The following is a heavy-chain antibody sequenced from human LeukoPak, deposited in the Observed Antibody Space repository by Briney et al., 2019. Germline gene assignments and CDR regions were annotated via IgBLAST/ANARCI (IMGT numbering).Heavy chain of an antibody. V-gene: IGHV3-30*03. D-gene: IGHD2-2*01. CDR3: ARVRAGYCTSTSCYTGMDV. J-gene: IGHJ6*02. CDR2: ISYDGSNE. CDR1: GFTFSSYG. Sequence: PGGSLRLSCAASGFTFSSYGMHWVRQAPGKGLEWVALISYDGSNEYYADSVRGRFTISRDNSKFTLYMQMNSLRAEDTAVYYCARVRAGYCTSTSCYTGMDVWGQGTTVTVSS.